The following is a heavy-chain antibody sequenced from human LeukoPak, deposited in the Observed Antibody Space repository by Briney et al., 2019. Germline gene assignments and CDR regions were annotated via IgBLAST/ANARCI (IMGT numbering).Heavy chain of an antibody. V-gene: IGHV1-2*02. CDR3: ARGYSGPNGDYYYYMDV. D-gene: IGHD5-12*01. CDR1: GYTFTGYY. CDR2: INPNSGGT. J-gene: IGHJ6*03. Sequence: GASVKVSCKASGYTFTGYYMHWVRQAPGQGLEWMGWINPNSGGTNYAQKFQGRVTMTRDTSISTAYMELSRLRSDDTAVYYCARGYSGPNGDYYYYMDVWGKGTTVAVSS.